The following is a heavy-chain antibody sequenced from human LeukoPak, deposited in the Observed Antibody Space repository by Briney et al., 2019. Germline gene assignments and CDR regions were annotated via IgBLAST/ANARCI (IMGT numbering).Heavy chain of an antibody. CDR2: LSNSGDSR. Sequence: GGSLRLSCVASGFTFSSYWMHWVRQAPGKGLEWVSGLSNSGDSRYYADSVQGRFTISRDNSKNTLYLQMNSLRAEDMAVYYCAKGSSSSWYAFDYWGQGTLVTVSS. V-gene: IGHV3-23*01. J-gene: IGHJ4*02. CDR1: GFTFSSYW. D-gene: IGHD6-13*01. CDR3: AKGSSSSWYAFDY.